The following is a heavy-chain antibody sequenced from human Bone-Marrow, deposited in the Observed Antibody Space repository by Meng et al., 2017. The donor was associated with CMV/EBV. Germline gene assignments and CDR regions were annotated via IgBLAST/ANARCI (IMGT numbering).Heavy chain of an antibody. Sequence: SVKVSCKASGGTFSSYTISWVRQAPGQGLEWMGRIIPILGIANYAQKFQGRVTITADKSTSTAYMELSSLRSEDTAVYYCARDGKDIVASYYYYGMDVWGQGTTVSVSS. V-gene: IGHV1-69*04. D-gene: IGHD5-12*01. CDR1: GGTFSSYT. CDR2: IIPILGIA. CDR3: ARDGKDIVASYYYYGMDV. J-gene: IGHJ6*02.